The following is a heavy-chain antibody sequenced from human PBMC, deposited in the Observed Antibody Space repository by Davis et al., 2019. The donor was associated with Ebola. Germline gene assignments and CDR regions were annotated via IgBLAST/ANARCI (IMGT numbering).Heavy chain of an antibody. Sequence: ASVKVSCKASGYTFTSYGISWVRQAPGQGLEWLGGINPISGDTNYAQKFQGRVTMTRDTSTNTVYMEVSSLRSEDTAVYYCARDGTDYYGLDVWGLGTTVSVSS. CDR2: INPISGDT. J-gene: IGHJ6*02. D-gene: IGHD3/OR15-3a*01. CDR1: GYTFTSYG. CDR3: ARDGTDYYGLDV. V-gene: IGHV1-18*01.